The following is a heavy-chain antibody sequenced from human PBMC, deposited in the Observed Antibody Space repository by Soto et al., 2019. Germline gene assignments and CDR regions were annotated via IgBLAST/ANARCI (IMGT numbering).Heavy chain of an antibody. J-gene: IGHJ4*02. CDR1: GFTFSSYG. D-gene: IGHD2-15*01. CDR2: VWYDGSNK. Sequence: QVQLVESGGGVVQPGRSLRLSCAASGFTFSSYGMHWVRQAPGKGLEGEAVVWYDGSNKYYADSVKGRFTISRDNSKNTLYLEMNSLRAEDTAVYYCARGYCSGGSCYHNFDYWGQGTLVTVSS. V-gene: IGHV3-33*01. CDR3: ARGYCSGGSCYHNFDY.